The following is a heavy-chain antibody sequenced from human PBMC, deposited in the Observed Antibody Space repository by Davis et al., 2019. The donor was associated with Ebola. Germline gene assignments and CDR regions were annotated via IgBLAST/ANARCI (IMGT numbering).Heavy chain of an antibody. CDR3: ARARLRPAAEYYFDY. V-gene: IGHV4-39*07. CDR1: GGSISSSSYY. D-gene: IGHD2-2*01. J-gene: IGHJ4*02. CDR2: INHSGST. Sequence: PSETLSLTCTVSGGSISSSSYYWSWIRQPPGKGLEWIGEINHSGSTNYNPSLKSRVTISVDTSKNQFSLKLSSVTAADTAVYYCARARLRPAAEYYFDYWGQGTLVTVSS.